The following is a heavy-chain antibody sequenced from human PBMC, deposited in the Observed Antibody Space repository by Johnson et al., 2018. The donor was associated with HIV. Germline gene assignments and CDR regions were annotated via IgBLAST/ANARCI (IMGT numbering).Heavy chain of an antibody. D-gene: IGHD3-16*02. CDR1: GFTVSNNF. V-gene: IGHV3-66*01. CDR2: IYGGGTT. CDR3: ARENYDYVWESYRKGGAFDI. Sequence: VQLVESGGGLVQPGGSLRLSCAASGFTVSNNFMNWVRQAPGKGLEWVSLIYGGGTTYYADSVKGRFTVSRDNSKNTLYLQMNSLTAEDTAVYYCARENYDYVWESYRKGGAFDIWGQGTMVTVSS. J-gene: IGHJ3*02.